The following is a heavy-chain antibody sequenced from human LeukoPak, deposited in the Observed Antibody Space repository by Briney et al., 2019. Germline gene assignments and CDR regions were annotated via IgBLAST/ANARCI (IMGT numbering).Heavy chain of an antibody. CDR2: IYHSGST. J-gene: IGHJ6*04. Sequence: PSETLSLTCAVSGYSISSGYYWGWIRQPPGKGLEWIGSIYHSGSTYYNPSLKSRFTISVDTSKNQFSLKLSSVTAADTAVYYCARENRESYYYYYGMDVWGKGTTVTVSS. D-gene: IGHD3-10*01. V-gene: IGHV4-38-2*02. CDR3: ARENRESYYYYYGMDV. CDR1: GYSISSGYY.